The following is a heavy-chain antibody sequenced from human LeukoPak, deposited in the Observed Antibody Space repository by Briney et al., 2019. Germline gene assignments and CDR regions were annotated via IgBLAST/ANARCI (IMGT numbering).Heavy chain of an antibody. CDR1: GGSISSYY. CDR2: VYYSGST. J-gene: IGHJ4*02. V-gene: IGHV4-59*01. D-gene: IGHD3-22*01. Sequence: PSETLSLTCTVSGGSISSYYWSWIRQPPGKGLEYIGYVYYSGSTNYNPSLKSRVTISVDTSKNQFSLRLSSVTAADTAVYYCASGKEYYYDSSGYYYPYPFDYWGQGTLVTVSS. CDR3: ASGKEYYYDSSGYYYPYPFDY.